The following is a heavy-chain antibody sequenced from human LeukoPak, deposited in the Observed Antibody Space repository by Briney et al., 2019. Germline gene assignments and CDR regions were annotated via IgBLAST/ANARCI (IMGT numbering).Heavy chain of an antibody. CDR1: GGSISSYY. V-gene: IGHV4-4*07. CDR2: IYPSGST. Sequence: PSETLSLTCTVSGGSISSYYWSWIRQPAGKGLEWIGRIYPSGSTNCNPSLKSRVTMSVDTSKNHFSLNLSSVTAADTAVYYCARDGHSDTSRALDYWGQGTLVTVSS. D-gene: IGHD5-12*01. CDR3: ARDGHSDTSRALDY. J-gene: IGHJ4*02.